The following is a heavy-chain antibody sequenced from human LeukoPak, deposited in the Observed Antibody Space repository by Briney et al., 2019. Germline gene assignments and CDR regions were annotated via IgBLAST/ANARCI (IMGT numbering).Heavy chain of an antibody. J-gene: IGHJ5*02. CDR1: GGSISSYY. CDR2: IYYSGST. Sequence: SETLSLTCTVSGGSISSYYWSWIRQPPGKGLEWIGYIYYSGSTYYNPSLKSRVTISVDTSKNQFSLKLSSVTAADTAVYYCARHGSAYHCQGPWGQGTLVTVSS. CDR3: ARHGSAYHCQGP. V-gene: IGHV4-59*08. D-gene: IGHD3-22*01.